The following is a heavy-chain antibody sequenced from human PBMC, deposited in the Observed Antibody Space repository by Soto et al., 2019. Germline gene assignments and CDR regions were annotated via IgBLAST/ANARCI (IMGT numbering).Heavy chain of an antibody. CDR1: GGSISSYY. CDR2: IYYSGST. Sequence: SETLSLTCTVSGGSISSYYWSWIRQPPGKGLEWIGYIYYSGSTNYNPSLKSRVTVSVDTSKNQFSLKLSSVTAADTAVYYCARNSPARSSWWFDPWGQGTLVTVSS. J-gene: IGHJ5*02. V-gene: IGHV4-59*01. CDR3: ARNSPARSSWWFDP.